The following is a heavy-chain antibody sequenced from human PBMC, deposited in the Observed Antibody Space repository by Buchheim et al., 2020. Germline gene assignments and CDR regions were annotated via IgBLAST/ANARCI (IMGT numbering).Heavy chain of an antibody. Sequence: QVQLVESGGGVVQPGRSLRLSCAASGFTFSSYAMHWVRQAPGKGLEWVAVISYDGSNKYYADSVKGRFTISRDNSKNTLYLQMNSLRAEDTAVYYCARAVAGSFDYWGQGTL. V-gene: IGHV3-30-3*01. CDR1: GFTFSSYA. J-gene: IGHJ4*02. D-gene: IGHD6-19*01. CDR3: ARAVAGSFDY. CDR2: ISYDGSNK.